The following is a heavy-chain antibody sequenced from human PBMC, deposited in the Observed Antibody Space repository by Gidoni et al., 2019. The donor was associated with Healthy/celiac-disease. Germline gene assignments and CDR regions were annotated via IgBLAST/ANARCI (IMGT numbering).Heavy chain of an antibody. Sequence: EVQLVASGGGLVHTGGSLRLSCAASGFTFSSYAMNWVRQAPGKGLEWVSYISSSGSTIYYADSVKGRFTISRDNAKNSLYLQMNSLSAEDTAVYYCARDWLELLQSDYYYGMDVWGQGTTVTVSS. CDR1: GFTFSSYA. CDR3: ARDWLELLQSDYYYGMDV. D-gene: IGHD1-26*01. V-gene: IGHV3-48*03. J-gene: IGHJ6*02. CDR2: ISSSGSTI.